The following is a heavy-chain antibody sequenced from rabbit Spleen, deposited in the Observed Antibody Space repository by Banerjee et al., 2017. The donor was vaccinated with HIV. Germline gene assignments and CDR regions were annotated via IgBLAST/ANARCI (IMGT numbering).Heavy chain of an antibody. Sequence: QEQLVESGGGLVQPEGSLKLTCKASGFSFSDRDVMCWVRQAPGKGLEWVACAYAGSSGSTYSATWAKGRFTISKTSSTTVTLQMTSLTAADTATYFCARDAGTSFSTYGMDLWGQGTLVTVS. J-gene: IGHJ6*01. V-gene: IGHV1S45*01. D-gene: IGHD8-1*01. CDR1: GFSFSDRDV. CDR3: ARDAGTSFSTYGMDL. CDR2: AYAGSSGST.